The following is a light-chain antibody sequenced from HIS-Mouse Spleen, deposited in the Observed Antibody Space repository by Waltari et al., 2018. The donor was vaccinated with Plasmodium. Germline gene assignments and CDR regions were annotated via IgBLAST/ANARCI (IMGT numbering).Light chain of an antibody. CDR2: EDS. CDR3: YSTDSSGNHRV. Sequence: SYELTQPPSVSVSPGQPARITCSGDALPKKSSFWYQQKSGQPPVLVIYEDSKRPSGIPERFSGSSSGTMATLTISGAQVEDEADYYCYSTDSSGNHRVFGGGTKLTVL. V-gene: IGLV3-10*01. CDR1: ALPKKS. J-gene: IGLJ3*02.